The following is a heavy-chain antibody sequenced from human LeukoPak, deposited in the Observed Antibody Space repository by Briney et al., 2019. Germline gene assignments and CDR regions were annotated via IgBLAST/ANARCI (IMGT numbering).Heavy chain of an antibody. V-gene: IGHV4-59*01. D-gene: IGHD1-26*01. Sequence: PSETLSFTCTVSGGSISSYYWSWIRQPPGKGLEWIGYIYYSGSTNYNPSLKSRVTISVDTSKNQFSLKLSSVTAADTAVYYCAREDLVLGATDYWGQGTLVTVSS. J-gene: IGHJ4*02. CDR2: IYYSGST. CDR3: AREDLVLGATDY. CDR1: GGSISSYY.